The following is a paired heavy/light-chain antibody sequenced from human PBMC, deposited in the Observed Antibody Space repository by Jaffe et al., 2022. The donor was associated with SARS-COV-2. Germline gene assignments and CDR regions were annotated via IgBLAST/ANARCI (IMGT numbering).Heavy chain of an antibody. D-gene: IGHD2-8*01. Sequence: QVQLQESGPGLVKPSQTLSLTCTVSGGSISSGGYYWSWIRQHPGKGLEWIGYIYYSGSTYYNPSLKSRVTISVDTSKNQFSLKLSSVTAADTAVYYCARGSYCTNGVCPTWEWLRSHYYYYGMDVWGQGTTVTVSS. V-gene: IGHV4-31*03. CDR2: IYYSGST. CDR3: ARGSYCTNGVCPTWEWLRSHYYYYGMDV. J-gene: IGHJ6*02. CDR1: GGSISSGGYY.
Light chain of an antibody. Sequence: EIVLTQSPGTLSLSPGERATLSCRASQSVSSSYLAWYQQKPGQAPRLLIYGASSRATGIPDRFSGSGSGTDFTLTISRLEPEDFAVYYCQQYGSSPPAYTFGQGTKLEIK. J-gene: IGKJ2*01. CDR1: QSVSSSY. CDR2: GAS. V-gene: IGKV3-20*01. CDR3: QQYGSSPPAYT.